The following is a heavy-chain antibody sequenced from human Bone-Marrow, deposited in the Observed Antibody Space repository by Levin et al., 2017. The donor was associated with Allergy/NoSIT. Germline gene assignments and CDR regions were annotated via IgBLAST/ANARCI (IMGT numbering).Heavy chain of an antibody. CDR1: GGTPDVF. CDR2: VHYSGSS. CDR3: TRGSRGHYPPGD. D-gene: IGHD3-16*02. J-gene: IGHJ4*02. Sequence: PSETLSLRCIVSGGTPDVFWGWVRQPPGKGLEWIGHVHYSGSSDYSGSSDYSPSLKSRVTISVDTSNNQFSLTLNSVTAADTAVYFCTRGSRGHYPPGDWGPGALVTVS. V-gene: IGHV4-4*09.